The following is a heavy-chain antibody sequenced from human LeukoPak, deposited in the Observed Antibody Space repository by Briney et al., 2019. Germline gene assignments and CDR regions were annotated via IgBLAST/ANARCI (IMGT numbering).Heavy chain of an antibody. CDR2: VDPEDGET. Sequence: ASVKVSCKVSGYTFTDYYMHWVQQAPGKGLEWMGLVDPEDGETIYAEKFQGRVTITADTSTDTAYMELSSLRSEVTAVYYCARGEWELRVDYWGQGTLVTVSS. CDR1: GYTFTDYY. CDR3: ARGEWELRVDY. J-gene: IGHJ4*02. V-gene: IGHV1-69-2*01. D-gene: IGHD1-26*01.